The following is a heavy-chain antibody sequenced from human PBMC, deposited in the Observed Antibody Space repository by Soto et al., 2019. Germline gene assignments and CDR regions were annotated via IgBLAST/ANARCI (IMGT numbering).Heavy chain of an antibody. Sequence: RASVKVSCKASGGTFSSYAISWVRQAPGQGLEWMGGIIPIFGTANYAQKFQGRVTITADESTSTAYMELSSLRSEDTAVYYCARENIVVVVAASDLGDYYYGMDVWGQGTTVTVSS. D-gene: IGHD2-15*01. CDR2: IIPIFGTA. CDR1: GGTFSSYA. J-gene: IGHJ6*02. CDR3: ARENIVVVVAASDLGDYYYGMDV. V-gene: IGHV1-69*13.